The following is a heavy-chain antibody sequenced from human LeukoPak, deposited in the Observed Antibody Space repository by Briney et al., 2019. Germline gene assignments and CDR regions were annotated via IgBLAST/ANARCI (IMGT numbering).Heavy chain of an antibody. D-gene: IGHD5-18*01. Sequence: SETLSLTCAVYGGSFSGYYWSWICQPPGKGLEWIGEINHSGSTNYNPSLKSRVTISVDTSKNQFSLKLSSVTAADTAVYYCARGVVALLQLWLVGPKFDPWGQGTLVTVSS. J-gene: IGHJ5*02. CDR3: ARGVVALLQLWLVGPKFDP. V-gene: IGHV4-34*01. CDR1: GGSFSGYY. CDR2: INHSGST.